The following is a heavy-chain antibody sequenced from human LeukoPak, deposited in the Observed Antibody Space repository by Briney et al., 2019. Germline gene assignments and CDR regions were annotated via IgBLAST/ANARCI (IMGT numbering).Heavy chain of an antibody. D-gene: IGHD1-26*01. CDR3: ARNLMAGGSYFPNYYYMDA. V-gene: IGHV1-2*02. CDR2: INPNSGDT. J-gene: IGHJ6*03. Sequence: ASVKVSCKASGYTFTGYYMHWVRQAPGQGLEWMGWINPNSGDTNYAQNFQGRVTMTRDTSISTAYMELSRLRSDDTAVYYCARNLMAGGSYFPNYYYMDAWGKGTTVTVSS. CDR1: GYTFTGYY.